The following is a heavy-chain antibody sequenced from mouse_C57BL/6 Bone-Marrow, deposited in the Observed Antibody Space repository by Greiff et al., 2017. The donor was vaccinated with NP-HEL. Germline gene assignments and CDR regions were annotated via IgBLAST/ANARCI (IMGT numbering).Heavy chain of an antibody. CDR3: AREPNFYYDGSLHYYAMDY. CDR1: GYTFTDYN. J-gene: IGHJ4*01. D-gene: IGHD1-1*01. V-gene: IGHV1-22*01. Sequence: VQLQQSGPELVKPGASVKMSCKASGYTFTDYNMHWVKQSHGKSLEWIGYINPNNGGTSYNQKFKGKATLTVNKSSSTAYMELRSLTSEDSAVYYCAREPNFYYDGSLHYYAMDYWGQGTSVTVSS. CDR2: INPNNGGT.